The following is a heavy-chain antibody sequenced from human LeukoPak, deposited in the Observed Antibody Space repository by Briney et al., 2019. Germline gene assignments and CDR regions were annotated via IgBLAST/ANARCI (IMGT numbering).Heavy chain of an antibody. D-gene: IGHD6-13*01. CDR2: INHSGST. J-gene: IGHJ6*03. CDR1: GGSFSVYY. Sequence: SETLSLPCAVYGGSFSVYYWSCIRHPPGKGREGMGEINHSGSTNYNPYLKSRVTISVDTSKNQFSLKLSSVTAADTAVYYCARPQAAGALPYYYYMDVWGKGTTVTVSS. CDR3: ARPQAAGALPYYYYMDV. V-gene: IGHV4-34*01.